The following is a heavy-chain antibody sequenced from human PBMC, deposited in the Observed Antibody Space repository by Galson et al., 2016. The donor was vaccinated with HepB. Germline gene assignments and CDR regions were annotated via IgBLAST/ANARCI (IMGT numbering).Heavy chain of an antibody. CDR3: ARDPGRYCSGGFCYSNPDYNGMDV. Sequence: SLRLSCAASRFTFSSYSMNWVRQAPGKGLEWISPITSRSNYRYYADSVKGRFTMSRDNTKNSLYLQMNSLRAEDTAVYYCARDPGRYCSGGFCYSNPDYNGMDVWGQGTTVIVSS. D-gene: IGHD2-15*01. V-gene: IGHV3-21*01. CDR1: RFTFSSYS. CDR2: ITSRSNYR. J-gene: IGHJ6*02.